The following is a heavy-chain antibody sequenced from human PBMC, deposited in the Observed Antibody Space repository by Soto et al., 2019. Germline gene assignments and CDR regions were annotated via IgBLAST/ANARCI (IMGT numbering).Heavy chain of an antibody. V-gene: IGHV3-30-3*01. CDR1: GFTFSSYS. CDR3: AREVVTTQWYFDN. CDR2: TSSSGGTT. Sequence: QVQLIESGGGVVQPGGSLRLSYVTSGFTFSSYSMHWFRQAPGKGLEWVAVTSSSGGTTFYADSVKGRFTISRDNSKNTLYLQMNSLRTEDTGVYYCAREVVTTQWYFDNWGQGILVTVSS. D-gene: IGHD1-1*01. J-gene: IGHJ4*02.